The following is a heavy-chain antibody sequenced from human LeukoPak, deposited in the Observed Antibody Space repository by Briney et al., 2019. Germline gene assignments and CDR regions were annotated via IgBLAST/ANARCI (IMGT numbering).Heavy chain of an antibody. J-gene: IGHJ4*02. CDR1: GASFTSFY. CDR3: ARYSGVYGHDY. Sequence: SETLSLTCTVSGASFTSFYWSWIRQPAGKGLEWIGHFFSSGSTNYNSSFKSRATISVDKSKNQFSLSLTSVTAADMAVYFCARYSGVYGHDYWGQGTLVTVSS. D-gene: IGHD3-10*01. CDR2: FFSSGST. V-gene: IGHV4-4*07.